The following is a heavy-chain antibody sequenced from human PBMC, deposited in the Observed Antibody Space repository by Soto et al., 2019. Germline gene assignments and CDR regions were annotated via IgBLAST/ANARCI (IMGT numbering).Heavy chain of an antibody. V-gene: IGHV1-69*01. CDR3: ARGKPVYGSGSYLLNTGYYYYYGMDV. CDR2: IIAIFGTA. D-gene: IGHD3-10*01. CDR1: GGTFSSYA. J-gene: IGHJ6*02. Sequence: QVQLVQSGAEVKKPGSSVKVSCKASGGTFSSYAISWVRQAPGQGLEWMGGIIAIFGTANYAQKFQGRVTITADESTSTAYMELSSLRSEDTAVYYCARGKPVYGSGSYLLNTGYYYYYGMDVWGQGTTVTVSS.